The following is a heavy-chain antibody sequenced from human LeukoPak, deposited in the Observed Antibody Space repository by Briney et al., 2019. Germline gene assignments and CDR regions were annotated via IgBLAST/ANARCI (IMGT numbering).Heavy chain of an antibody. CDR2: INPNSGGT. CDR1: GYTFTGYY. Sequence: GASVKVSCKASGYTFTGYYMHWVRQAPGQGLEWMGWINPNSGGTNYAQTFQGRVTMTRDTSISTAYMELSRLRSDDTVVYYCPRVRDYGDYGFDPWGQGTLVTVSS. V-gene: IGHV1-2*02. CDR3: PRVRDYGDYGFDP. J-gene: IGHJ5*02. D-gene: IGHD4-17*01.